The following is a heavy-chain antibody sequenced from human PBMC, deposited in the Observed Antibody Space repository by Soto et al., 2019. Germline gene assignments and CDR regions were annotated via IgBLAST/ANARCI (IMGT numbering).Heavy chain of an antibody. CDR1: GFSITNTW. D-gene: IGHD3-3*01. V-gene: IGHV3-15*07. CDR2: VKSKADGGTA. CDR3: NSYPDFWGGHTPL. J-gene: IGHJ4*02. Sequence: EVQFVESGGGLVQPGGSLRLSCAASGFSITNTWMHWVRQAPGKGLEWVGRVKSKADGGTADYAAPVKGRFTVSRDDSKNTQYLQMNSLKMEDTAVYYCNSYPDFWGGHTPLWGQGTLVTVSS.